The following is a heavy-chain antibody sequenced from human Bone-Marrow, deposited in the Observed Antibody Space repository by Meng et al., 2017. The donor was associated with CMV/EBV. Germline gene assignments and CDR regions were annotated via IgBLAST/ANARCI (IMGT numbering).Heavy chain of an antibody. CDR2: IYYSGST. CDR1: GGSISSSSYY. J-gene: IGHJ4*02. CDR3: ARRRIFGVFDY. D-gene: IGHD3-3*01. V-gene: IGHV4-39*01. Sequence: SETLSLTCTVSGGSISSSSYYWGWIRQPPGKGLEWIGSIYYSGSTYYNPSLKSRVAISVDTSKNQFSLKLSSVTAADTAVYYCARRRIFGVFDYWGQGTLVTVSS.